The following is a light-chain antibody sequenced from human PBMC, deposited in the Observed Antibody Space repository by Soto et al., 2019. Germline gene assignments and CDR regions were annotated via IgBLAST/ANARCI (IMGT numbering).Light chain of an antibody. V-gene: IGLV2-23*01. Sequence: QSALTQPASVSGSPGQSITISCSGTSSDVGNYNLVSWYQDHPGKAPKLIIYEDFKRPSGISNRFSGSKSGNTASLTISGLQGDDEANYYCCSYAGSGTLLFGGGTKVTVL. CDR1: SSDVGNYNL. CDR3: CSYAGSGTLL. J-gene: IGLJ3*02. CDR2: EDF.